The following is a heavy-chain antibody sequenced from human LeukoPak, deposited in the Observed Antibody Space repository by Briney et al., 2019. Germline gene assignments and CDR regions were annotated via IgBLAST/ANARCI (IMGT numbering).Heavy chain of an antibody. D-gene: IGHD6-13*01. CDR1: GGSFSGYY. CDR3: ARGRIAAAGTTSEFDY. Sequence: SETLSLTCAVYGGSFSGYYWSWIRQPPGKGLEWIGEINHSGSTNYNPSLKSRVTISVDTSKNQFSLKLSSVTAADTAVYYCARGRIAAAGTTSEFDYWGQGTLVTVSS. J-gene: IGHJ4*02. V-gene: IGHV4-34*01. CDR2: INHSGST.